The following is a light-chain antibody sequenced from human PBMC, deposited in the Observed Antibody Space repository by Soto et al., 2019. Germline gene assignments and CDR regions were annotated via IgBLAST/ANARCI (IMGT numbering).Light chain of an antibody. CDR2: QAS. Sequence: IQMTQSPSALSASVGNRITITCRDSQTISSWLAWYPQTPGEAPRLMIYQASSLETEVPSRFGCRGAGTECTRPISSLQPGDVATDDCQQYNRYSLTFGQGTKVDIK. V-gene: IGKV1-5*03. CDR1: QTISSW. CDR3: QQYNRYSLT. J-gene: IGKJ1*01.